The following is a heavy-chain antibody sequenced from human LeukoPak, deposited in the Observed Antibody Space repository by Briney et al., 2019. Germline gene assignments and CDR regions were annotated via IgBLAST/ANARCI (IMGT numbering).Heavy chain of an antibody. D-gene: IGHD2-2*01. CDR2: ISYDGSNK. V-gene: IGHV3-30*03. J-gene: IGHJ6*02. CDR3: ATDSTVVVPAAMRGGSFYYYYGMDV. CDR1: GFTFSGYG. Sequence: QPGRSLRLSCTASGFTFSGYGMHWVRQAPGKGLEWVAVISYDGSNKYYADSVKSRFTISRDNSKNTLYLQMNSLRAEDTAVYYCATDSTVVVPAAMRGGSFYYYYGMDVWGQGTTVTVSS.